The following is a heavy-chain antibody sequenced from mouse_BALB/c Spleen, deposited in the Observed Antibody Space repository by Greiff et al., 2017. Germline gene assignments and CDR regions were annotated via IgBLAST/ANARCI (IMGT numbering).Heavy chain of an antibody. D-gene: IGHD1-2*01. CDR2: INPYNDGT. J-gene: IGHJ4*01. CDR1: GYTFTSYV. Sequence: VQLQQSGAELMKPGASVKMSCKASGYTFTSYVMHWVKQKPGQGLEWIGYINPYNDGTKYNEKFKGKATLTSDKSSSTAYMELSSLTSEDSAVYYGARGELLRLRYDMDYWGQGTSVTVSS. V-gene: IGHV1-14*01. CDR3: ARGELLRLRYDMDY.